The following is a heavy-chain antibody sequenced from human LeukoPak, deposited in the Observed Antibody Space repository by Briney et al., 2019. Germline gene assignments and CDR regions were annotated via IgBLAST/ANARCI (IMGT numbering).Heavy chain of an antibody. D-gene: IGHD2-2*01. V-gene: IGHV3-33*01. CDR3: ARGPLFRCSSTSCTAFHAFDI. J-gene: IGHJ3*02. Sequence: GRSLRLSCAASGFTFSSYGMHWVRQAPGKGLEWVAVIWYDGSNKYYADSVKGRFTTSRDNSKNTLYLQMNSLRAEDTAVYYCARGPLFRCSSTSCTAFHAFDIWGQGTMVTVSS. CDR1: GFTFSSYG. CDR2: IWYDGSNK.